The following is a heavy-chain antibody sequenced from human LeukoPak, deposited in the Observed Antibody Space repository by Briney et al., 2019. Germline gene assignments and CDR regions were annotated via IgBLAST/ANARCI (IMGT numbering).Heavy chain of an antibody. V-gene: IGHV3-21*01. CDR3: ARTKQWLDDAFDI. D-gene: IGHD6-19*01. J-gene: IGHJ3*02. CDR1: GFPFSSNS. CDR2: ITSSSRYI. Sequence: GGSLRLSCEASGFPFSSNSMSWVRQARGKGLEWVSSITSSSRYIYYADSVKGRFTISRDNANNSLYLQMNSLRAEDTAVYYCARTKQWLDDAFDIWGQGTMVTVSS.